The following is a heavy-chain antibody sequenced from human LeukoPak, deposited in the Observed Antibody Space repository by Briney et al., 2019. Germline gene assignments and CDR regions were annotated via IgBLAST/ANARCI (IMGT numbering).Heavy chain of an antibody. D-gene: IGHD4-17*01. Sequence: SETLSLACAVYDDSFSIHYWTWIRQPPGRGLGWIGYISYIGSTNYNPSLKSRVTISIDTSKLQFSLKLSSVTAADTAVYYCARDLVTVTKGFDIWGQGTMVTVSS. CDR1: DDSFSIHY. CDR3: ARDLVTVTKGFDI. J-gene: IGHJ3*02. V-gene: IGHV4-59*11. CDR2: ISYIGST.